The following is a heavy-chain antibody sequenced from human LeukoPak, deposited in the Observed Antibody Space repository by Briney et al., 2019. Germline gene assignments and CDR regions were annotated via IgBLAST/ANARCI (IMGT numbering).Heavy chain of an antibody. CDR2: INHNSGGT. CDR3: ARVSSGWHYYYGMDV. D-gene: IGHD6-19*01. CDR1: GYTFTGYY. J-gene: IGHJ6*02. V-gene: IGHV1-2*02. Sequence: ASVKVSCKASGYTFTGYYMHWVRQAPGQGLEWMGWINHNSGGTNYAQKFQGRVTMTRDTSISTAYMELSRLRSDDTAVYYCARVSSGWHYYYGMDVWGQGTTVTVSS.